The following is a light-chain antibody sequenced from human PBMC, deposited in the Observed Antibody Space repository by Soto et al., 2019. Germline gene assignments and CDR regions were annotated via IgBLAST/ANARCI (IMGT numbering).Light chain of an antibody. CDR3: MQALQTPIT. CDR2: LGS. J-gene: IGKJ5*01. CDR1: QSLLHSNGYKY. Sequence: MTQSPSSLPVTPGEPASISCRSSQSLLHSNGYKYLDWYLQKPGQSPQLLIYLGSNRASGVPDRFSGSGSGTDFTPKISRVEAEDVGVYYCMQALQTPITFGQGTRLEIK. V-gene: IGKV2-28*01.